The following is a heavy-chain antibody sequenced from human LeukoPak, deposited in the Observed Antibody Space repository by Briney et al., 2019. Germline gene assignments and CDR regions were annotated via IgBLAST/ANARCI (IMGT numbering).Heavy chain of an antibody. J-gene: IGHJ6*03. CDR1: GYTFTGYY. Sequence: VASVKVSCKASGYTFTGYYMHWVRQAPGQGLEWMGWINPNSGGTNYAQKFQGRVTMTRDTSISTAYMELSRLRSDDTAVYYCARNLPAPRIVGAIYYYYYYMDVWGKGTTVTISS. V-gene: IGHV1-2*02. D-gene: IGHD1-26*01. CDR2: INPNSGGT. CDR3: ARNLPAPRIVGAIYYYYYYMDV.